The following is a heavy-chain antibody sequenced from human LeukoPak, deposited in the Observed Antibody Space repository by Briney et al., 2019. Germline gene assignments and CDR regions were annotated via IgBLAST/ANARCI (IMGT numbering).Heavy chain of an antibody. Sequence: SETLSLTCTVSGGSISSYYWSWIRQPPGKGLEWIGYIYYSGSTNYNPSLKSRVTISVDTSKNQFSLKPSSVTAADTAVYYCARHNWKLYYFDYWGQGTLVTVSS. CDR2: IYYSGST. D-gene: IGHD1-20*01. J-gene: IGHJ4*02. CDR1: GGSISSYY. V-gene: IGHV4-59*08. CDR3: ARHNWKLYYFDY.